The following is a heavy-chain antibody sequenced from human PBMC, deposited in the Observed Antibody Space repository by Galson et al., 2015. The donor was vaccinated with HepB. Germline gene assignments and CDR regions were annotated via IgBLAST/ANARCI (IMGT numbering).Heavy chain of an antibody. CDR2: IYYDPFHSSGFT. CDR3: TRHDRRGHHLWYYGMDV. V-gene: IGHV4-39*01. Sequence: ETLSLTCSVSVGSINSSDYYWGWIRQPPGKGLEWIGGIYYDPFHSSGFTYYSPALRSRVTISADASKNHFSLNLRSVTAADAAVYYCTRHDRRGHHLWYYGMDVWGQGTTVSVSS. D-gene: IGHD1-14*01. J-gene: IGHJ6*02. CDR1: VGSINSSDYY.